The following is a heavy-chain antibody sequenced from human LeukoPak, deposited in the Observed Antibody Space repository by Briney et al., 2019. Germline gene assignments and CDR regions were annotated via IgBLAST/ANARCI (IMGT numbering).Heavy chain of an antibody. CDR1: GGTFSNYA. D-gene: IGHD3-10*01. V-gene: IGHV1-69*04. CDR2: IIPILGIA. J-gene: IGHJ4*02. CDR3: ARAAMVRGVIPDY. Sequence: SVKVSCKASGGTFSNYAISWVRQAPGQGLEWMGRIIPILGIANYAQKFQGRVTITADKSTSTAYMELSSLRSEDTAVYYCARAAMVRGVIPDYWGQGTLVTVSS.